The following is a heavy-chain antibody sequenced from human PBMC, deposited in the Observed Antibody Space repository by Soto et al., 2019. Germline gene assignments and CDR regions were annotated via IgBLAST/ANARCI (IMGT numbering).Heavy chain of an antibody. CDR2: INSDGSST. Sequence: EVQLVESGGGLVQPGGSLRLSCAAAGFPFSSYWMHWVRQAPGKRLVWVSRINSDGSSTSYADSVKGRFTIARDNAKNTLYLQMNSLRVEDPAVYYCESRGDWAPNHPDWWSQGNLVIVSS. J-gene: IGHJ4*02. CDR1: GFPFSSYW. CDR3: ESRGDWAPNHPDW. V-gene: IGHV3-74*01. D-gene: IGHD2-21*02.